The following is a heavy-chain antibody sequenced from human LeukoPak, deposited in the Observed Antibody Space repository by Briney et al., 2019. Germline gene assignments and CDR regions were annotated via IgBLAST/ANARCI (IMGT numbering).Heavy chain of an antibody. Sequence: GGSLRLSCAASGFIFSNYGMHWVRQAPGKGLEWVAVVSHVGGNKYYADSVKGRFTISRDYSKNTLYLQMNSLRAEDTAVYHCARDRSNLFDYWGQGTLVIVSS. V-gene: IGHV3-30*03. J-gene: IGHJ4*02. D-gene: IGHD4-4*01. CDR2: VSHVGGNK. CDR1: GFIFSNYG. CDR3: ARDRSNLFDY.